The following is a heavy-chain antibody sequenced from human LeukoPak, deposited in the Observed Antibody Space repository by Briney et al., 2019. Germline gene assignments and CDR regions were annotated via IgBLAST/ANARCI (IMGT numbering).Heavy chain of an antibody. J-gene: IGHJ3*02. CDR1: GFTFSSYW. Sequence: GGSLRLSCAASGFTFSSYWMHWVRQAPGKGLVWVSRITSDGSTTSYADSVKGRFTISRDNAKSTLYLQMNSLRVEDTAIYYCARGNFQAFHIWGLGTMVTVSS. CDR3: ARGNFQAFHI. D-gene: IGHD3-10*01. V-gene: IGHV3-74*01. CDR2: ITSDGSTT.